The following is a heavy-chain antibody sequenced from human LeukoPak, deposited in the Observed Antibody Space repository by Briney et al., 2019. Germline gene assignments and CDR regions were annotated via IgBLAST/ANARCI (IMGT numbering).Heavy chain of an antibody. CDR3: AKDHPERYSYGTPFDY. Sequence: ASVKVSCKAADYTFTSHGISWVRQAPGQGLEWMGWIDIYVGNTNYAQKFQGRVTMTTDTSTTTAYMELRSLRSDDTAVYFCAKDHPERYSYGTPFDYWGQGTLVTVSS. CDR1: DYTFTSHG. CDR2: IDIYVGNT. D-gene: IGHD5-18*01. J-gene: IGHJ4*02. V-gene: IGHV1-18*01.